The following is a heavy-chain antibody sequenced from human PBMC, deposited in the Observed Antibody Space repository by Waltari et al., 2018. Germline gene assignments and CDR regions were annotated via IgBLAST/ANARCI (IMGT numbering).Heavy chain of an antibody. CDR1: GSDYW. CDR3: TTNPPGY. CDR2: VKSDGTRP. V-gene: IGHV3-74*01. J-gene: IGHJ4*02. Sequence: EVQLVESGGGLVQSGGSLRLSCADSGSDYWMDWVRQAPGKGRMWVSRVKSDGTRPTYADSVKGRFTVSRDSAKNMLYLQMNSLRAEDTAVYYCTTNPPGYWGQGTLVTVSS.